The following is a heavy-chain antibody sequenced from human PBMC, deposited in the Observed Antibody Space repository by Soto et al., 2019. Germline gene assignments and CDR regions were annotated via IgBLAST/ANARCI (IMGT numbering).Heavy chain of an antibody. V-gene: IGHV4-59*01. D-gene: IGHD3-10*01. J-gene: IGHJ3*02. Sequence: SETLSLTCAVSGGSITNYYWSLIRQPPGTGLEWIGYIYFSGSTHYNPSLTSRVTISVDTSKNQFSLKLSSVTAADTAIYYCARKGTYYRDAFDMWGQGTMVTVSS. CDR1: GGSITNYY. CDR3: ARKGTYYRDAFDM. CDR2: IYFSGST.